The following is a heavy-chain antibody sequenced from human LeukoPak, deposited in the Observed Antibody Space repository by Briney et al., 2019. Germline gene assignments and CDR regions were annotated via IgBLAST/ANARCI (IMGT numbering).Heavy chain of an antibody. J-gene: IGHJ4*02. Sequence: GGSLRLSCAASGFTVSSYGMTWVRQAPGKGLEWVSFISSYSTYIYYADSLKGRFTISRDNAKNSLYLQMNSLRAEDTAVYYCARDSFAGYDSSGYSSYDYWGQGTLVTVSS. CDR3: ARDSFAGYDSSGYSSYDY. CDR2: ISSYSTYI. D-gene: IGHD3-22*01. V-gene: IGHV3-21*01. CDR1: GFTVSSYG.